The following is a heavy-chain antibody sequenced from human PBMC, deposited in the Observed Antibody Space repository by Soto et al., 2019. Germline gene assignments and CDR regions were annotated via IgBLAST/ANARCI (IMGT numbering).Heavy chain of an antibody. D-gene: IGHD3-22*01. Sequence: QAQLVESGGGVVQPGESLRLSCEVSGFTFSAYGMHWVRQAPGKGLEWVAAISHDGTNKNYGDSVKGRFTISSDNSKKTLYLQMNSLRPEDTALYYCAKDEYYYSRSGYYIFDSWGQGTLVTVSS. CDR1: GFTFSAYG. CDR2: ISHDGTNK. J-gene: IGHJ4*02. V-gene: IGHV3-30*18. CDR3: AKDEYYYSRSGYYIFDS.